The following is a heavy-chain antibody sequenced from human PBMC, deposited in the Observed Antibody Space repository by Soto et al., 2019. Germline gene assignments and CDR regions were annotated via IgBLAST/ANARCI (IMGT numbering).Heavy chain of an antibody. CDR2: IYYSGST. V-gene: IGHV4-59*01. CDR3: AGNSDSSSWYKQVYFDY. J-gene: IGHJ4*02. CDR1: GGSISSYY. Sequence: SSETLSLTCTVSGGSISSYYWSWIRQPPGKGLEWIGYIYYSGSTNYNPSLKSRVTISVDTSKNQFSLKLSSVTAADTAVYYCAGNSDSSSWYKQVYFDYWGQGTLVTVSS. D-gene: IGHD6-13*01.